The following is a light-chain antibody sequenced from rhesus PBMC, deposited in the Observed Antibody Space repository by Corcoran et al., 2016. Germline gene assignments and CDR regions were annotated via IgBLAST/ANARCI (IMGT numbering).Light chain of an antibody. CDR3: QHYYGNPLT. CDR2: AAS. Sequence: DIQMTQSPSALSASVGDRVTISCRASQNIYSNLAWYQQKPGKAPKLRIYAASSLQTGIPSRFSGSGSGTDFTLTISSLQPEDSAAYYCQHYYGNPLTFGGGTKVELK. J-gene: IGKJ4*01. CDR1: QNIYSN. V-gene: IGKV1S12*01.